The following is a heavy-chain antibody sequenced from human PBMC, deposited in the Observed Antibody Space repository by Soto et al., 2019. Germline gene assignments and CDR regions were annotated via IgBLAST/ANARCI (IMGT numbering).Heavy chain of an antibody. D-gene: IGHD5-12*01. J-gene: IGHJ4*02. V-gene: IGHV3-33*01. CDR2: MWFDGSHT. Sequence: QVQLVESGGGVVQPGRSLRLSCAASGFTFSAYAMHWVRQAPGKGLEWVAVMWFDGSHTYYAGSVKGRFAISRDNSKNTLYLQMNSLRVEDRAVYYCARDDSRGCSGYDIDYWGQGTLVTVSS. CDR1: GFTFSAYA. CDR3: ARDDSRGCSGYDIDY.